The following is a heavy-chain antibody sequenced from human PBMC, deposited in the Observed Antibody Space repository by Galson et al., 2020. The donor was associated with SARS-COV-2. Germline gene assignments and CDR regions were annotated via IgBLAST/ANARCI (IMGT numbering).Heavy chain of an antibody. CDR2: IYWDVDK. J-gene: IGHJ4*02. CDR3: ADRVIQLWPLGGWGLDY. CDR1: GFSLSTRGVG. V-gene: IGHV2-5*02. Sequence: KMSGPTLVKPTQTLTLTCTFSGFSLSTRGVGVGSIRQPPGKALEWLDLIYWDVDKRYSPSLKSRLTITTDTSKNQVVLTMTNMDPVDTATYYCADRVIQLWPLGGWGLDYGGQGTVVTVSS. D-gene: IGHD5-18*01.